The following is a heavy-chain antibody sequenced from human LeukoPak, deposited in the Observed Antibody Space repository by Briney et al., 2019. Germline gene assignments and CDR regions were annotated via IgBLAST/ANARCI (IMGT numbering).Heavy chain of an antibody. V-gene: IGHV4-34*01. J-gene: IGHJ4*02. CDR3: RLFWSGYYALDY. CDR1: GGSFSGYY. D-gene: IGHD3-3*01. Sequence: SETLSLTCAVYGGSFSGYYWSWIRQPPGKGLEWIGEINHSGSTDYNPSLKSRVTISVDTSKNQFSLKLSSVTAADTAVYYCRLFWSGYYALDYWGQGTLVTVSS. CDR2: INHSGST.